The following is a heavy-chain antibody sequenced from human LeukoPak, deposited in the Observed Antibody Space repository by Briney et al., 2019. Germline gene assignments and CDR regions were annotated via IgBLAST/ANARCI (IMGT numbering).Heavy chain of an antibody. CDR1: GFTFSSYA. D-gene: IGHD6-19*01. Sequence: GGSLRLSCAASGFTFSSYAMSWVRQAPGKGLEWVSAISGSGGSTYYADSVKGRFTISRDNSKNTLYLQMNSLRAEDTAVYYCAKDCCQWLGMHPNPNDYWGQGTLVTVSS. CDR2: ISGSGGST. J-gene: IGHJ4*02. CDR3: AKDCCQWLGMHPNPNDY. V-gene: IGHV3-23*01.